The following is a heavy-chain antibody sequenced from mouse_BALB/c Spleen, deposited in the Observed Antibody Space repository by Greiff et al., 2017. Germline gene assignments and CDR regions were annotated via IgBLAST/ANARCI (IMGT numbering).Heavy chain of an antibody. CDR2: ISYSGST. CDR1: GYSITSDYA. V-gene: IGHV3-2*02. J-gene: IGHJ3*01. Sequence: EVKLVESGPGLVKPSQSLSLTCTVTGYSITSDYAWNWIRQFPGNKLEWMGYISYSGSTSYNPSLKSRISITRDTSKNQFFLQLNSVTTEDTATYYCARWVYYGNYSFAYWGQGTLVTVSA. D-gene: IGHD2-1*01. CDR3: ARWVYYGNYSFAY.